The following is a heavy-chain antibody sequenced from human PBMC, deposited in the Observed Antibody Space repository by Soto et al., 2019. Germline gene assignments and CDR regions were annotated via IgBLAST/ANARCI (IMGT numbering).Heavy chain of an antibody. Sequence: QVQLVQSGAEVKKPGASVKVSCKASGYIFNNYAISWVRQAPGQGLEWMGWMNVYNGHTKYAQKVQGRLTMTTDTSTSTAYMELRNLRSDDTAGYYCARDLSSGGFDHWGQGTLVTVSS. D-gene: IGHD6-19*01. CDR3: ARDLSSGGFDH. V-gene: IGHV1-18*01. CDR2: MNVYNGHT. J-gene: IGHJ4*02. CDR1: GYIFNNYA.